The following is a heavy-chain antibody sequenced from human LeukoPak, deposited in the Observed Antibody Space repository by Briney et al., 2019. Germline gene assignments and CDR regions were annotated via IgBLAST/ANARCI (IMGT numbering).Heavy chain of an antibody. CDR2: IYYSGTT. V-gene: IGHV4-31*03. CDR1: GASISSGGSY. J-gene: IGHJ5*02. Sequence: PSETLSLTCSVSGASISSGGSYWTWLRQHPGKGLEWIGYIYYSGTTYYTPSLKSRITMSVDASKNQFSLKLTSVTAADTAVYYCAIYSSSWNWFDPWGQGTLVTVSS. D-gene: IGHD6-13*01. CDR3: AIYSSSWNWFDP.